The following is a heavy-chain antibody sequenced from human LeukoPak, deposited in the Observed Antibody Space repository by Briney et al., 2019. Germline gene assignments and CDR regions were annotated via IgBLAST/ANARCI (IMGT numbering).Heavy chain of an antibody. CDR3: ASSGSGWRGFFDY. CDR2: INPHSGGT. D-gene: IGHD6-19*01. V-gene: IGHV1-2*02. CDR1: GYTFTGYY. J-gene: IGHJ4*02. Sequence: ASVKVSCKASGYTFTGYYIHWVRQAPGQGLEWMGWINPHSGGTNYAQKFQGRVTMTRDTSISTAYMELSRLRSDDTAVYYCASSGSGWRGFFDYWGQRTLVTVSS.